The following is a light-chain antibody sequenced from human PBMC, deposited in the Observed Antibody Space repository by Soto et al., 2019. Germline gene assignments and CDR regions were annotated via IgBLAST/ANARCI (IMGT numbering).Light chain of an antibody. Sequence: DIQMTQSPSSLSASVGDRVTITCRASQSISSYLNWYQQKPGKAPELLIYAASTLQSGVPSRFSGSGSGTDFTLTISCLQSEDFATYYCQQFNNYPITFGQGTRLEIK. CDR2: AAS. V-gene: IGKV1-39*01. CDR1: QSISSY. J-gene: IGKJ5*01. CDR3: QQFNNYPIT.